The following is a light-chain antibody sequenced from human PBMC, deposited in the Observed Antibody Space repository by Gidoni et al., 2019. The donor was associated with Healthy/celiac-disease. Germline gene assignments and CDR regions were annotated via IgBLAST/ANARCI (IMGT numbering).Light chain of an antibody. V-gene: IGKV3-20*01. CDR3: QQYGSSPIT. CDR2: GAS. Sequence: DIVLTPSPGTLSLSPGERATLSCRASQSVSSSYLAWYQQKPGQAPRLLIYGASSRATGIPDRFSGSGSGTDFTLTISRLEPEDFAVYYCQQYGSSPITVGQGTRLEIK. J-gene: IGKJ5*01. CDR1: QSVSSSY.